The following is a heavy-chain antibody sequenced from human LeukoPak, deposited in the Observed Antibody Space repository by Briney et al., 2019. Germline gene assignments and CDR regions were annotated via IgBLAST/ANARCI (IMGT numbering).Heavy chain of an antibody. D-gene: IGHD3-3*01. CDR1: GGSISSYY. J-gene: IGHJ5*02. CDR3: ARVERITIFGVVNLGGWFDP. CDR2: IYYSGST. V-gene: IGHV4-59*01. Sequence: SETLSLTCTVSGGSISSYYWSWIRQPPGKGLEWIGYIYYSGSTNYNPSLKSRVTISVDTSKSQFSLKLSSVTAADTAVYYCARVERITIFGVVNLGGWFDPWGQGTLVTVSS.